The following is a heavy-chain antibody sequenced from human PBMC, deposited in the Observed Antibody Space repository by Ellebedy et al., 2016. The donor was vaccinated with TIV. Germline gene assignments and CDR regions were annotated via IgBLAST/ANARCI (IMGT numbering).Heavy chain of an antibody. J-gene: IGHJ6*02. Sequence: GESLKISXKGSGYSFTSYWIGWVRQMPGKGLEWMGIIYPGDSDTRYSPSFQGQVTISADKSISTAYLQWSSLKASDTAMYYCARHGAVVDTAMVNDYYYGMDVWGQGTTVTVSS. CDR2: IYPGDSDT. V-gene: IGHV5-51*01. D-gene: IGHD5-18*01. CDR3: ARHGAVVDTAMVNDYYYGMDV. CDR1: GYSFTSYW.